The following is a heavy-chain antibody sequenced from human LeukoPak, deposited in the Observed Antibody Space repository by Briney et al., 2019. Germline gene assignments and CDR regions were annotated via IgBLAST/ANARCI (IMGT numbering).Heavy chain of an antibody. CDR3: ARGRGYSYGFDRWYYYYYMDV. CDR1: GYTFTSYY. J-gene: IGHJ6*03. CDR2: INPSGGST. D-gene: IGHD5-18*01. Sequence: ASVKVSFKASGYTFTSYYMHWERQAPGQGLEWVGIINPSGGSTSYAQKFQGRVTMPRDTSTSKVYMELSSLRSEDTAVYYCARGRGYSYGFDRWYYYYYMDVWGKGTTVTVSS. V-gene: IGHV1-46*01.